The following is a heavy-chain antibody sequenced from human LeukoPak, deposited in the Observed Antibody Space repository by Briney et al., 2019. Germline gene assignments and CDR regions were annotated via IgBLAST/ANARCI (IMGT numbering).Heavy chain of an antibody. CDR2: IYTSGST. CDR3: ASKGRAVAGRGINY. CDR1: GNSFGDYY. V-gene: IGHV4-4*07. D-gene: IGHD6-19*01. J-gene: IGHJ4*02. Sequence: PSETLPLTCTVSGNSFGDYYWSWIRQPAGKGLEWIGRIYTSGSTTYNPSLKSRVTMSVDTSKSQFSLNLMSVTAADTAVYYCASKGRAVAGRGINYRGQGTLVTVSS.